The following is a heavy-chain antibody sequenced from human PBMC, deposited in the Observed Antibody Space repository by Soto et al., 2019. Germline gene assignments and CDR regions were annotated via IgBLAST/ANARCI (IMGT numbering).Heavy chain of an antibody. Sequence: ASVTVSCKTSGYTFTEYDLNWVRQAPGQGLEYMGWVSPENRNAGYAPQFRGRVSMTTDTSISTAYLELTNLTYEDTAVYYCEVTTGFWGQGTMVTVS. CDR1: GYTFTEYD. V-gene: IGHV1-8*01. D-gene: IGHD1-1*01. CDR2: VSPENRNA. J-gene: IGHJ4*02. CDR3: EVTTGF.